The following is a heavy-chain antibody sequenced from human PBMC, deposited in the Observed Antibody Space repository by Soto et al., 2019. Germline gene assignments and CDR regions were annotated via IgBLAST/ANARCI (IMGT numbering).Heavy chain of an antibody. Sequence: SETLSLTCAVSGGSISSGGYSWSWIRQPPGKGLEWIGYIYHSGSTYYNPSLKSRVTISVDRSKNQFSLKLSSVTAADTAVYYCVRVVRVAAAGTWWFDPWGQGTLVTVSS. CDR3: VRVVRVAAAGTWWFDP. J-gene: IGHJ5*02. D-gene: IGHD6-13*01. V-gene: IGHV4-30-2*01. CDR1: GGSISSGGYS. CDR2: IYHSGST.